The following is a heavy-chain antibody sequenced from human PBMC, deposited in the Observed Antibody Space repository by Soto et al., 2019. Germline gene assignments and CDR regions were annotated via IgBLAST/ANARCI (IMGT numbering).Heavy chain of an antibody. J-gene: IGHJ4*02. Sequence: EVQLVESGGGLVQPGRSLRLSCAASRFTFNDYAMHWVRQTPGKGLEWVTGISWNSGRIDYADSVKGRFTISRDNAKNSMYLQTKRLRAEDTGLYYCEKDIKSIGDYYSLFDCWGQGTMVTVS. CDR2: ISWNSGRI. V-gene: IGHV3-9*01. D-gene: IGHD2-21*02. CDR3: EKDIKSIGDYYSLFDC. CDR1: RFTFNDYA.